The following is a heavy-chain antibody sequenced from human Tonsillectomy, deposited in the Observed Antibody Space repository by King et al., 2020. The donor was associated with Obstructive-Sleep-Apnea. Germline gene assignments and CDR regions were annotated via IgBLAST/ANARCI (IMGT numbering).Heavy chain of an antibody. CDR3: ARDLEVWSSSWFNY. CDR1: GFTFSDYY. Sequence: VQLVESGGGLVKPGGSLRLSCAASGFTFSDYYMNWIRQAPGKGLEWVSDIISSGSTIYYTESVKGRFTISRDNAKNSLFLPMNCLRAEDTAFYYCARDLEVWSSSWFNYWGQGTLVTVSS. V-gene: IGHV3-11*01. CDR2: IISSGSTI. J-gene: IGHJ4*02. D-gene: IGHD6-13*01.